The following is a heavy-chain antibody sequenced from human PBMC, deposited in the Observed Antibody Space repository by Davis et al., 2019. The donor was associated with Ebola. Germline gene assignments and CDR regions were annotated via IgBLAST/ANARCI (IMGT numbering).Heavy chain of an antibody. CDR1: GYILTELS. V-gene: IGHV7-4-1*02. Sequence: ASVKVSCKVSGYILTELSIHWVRQAPGQGLEYMGWINTNTGTPTYAQGFTGRFVLSLDTSVSTTYLQITSLKPEDTAVYYCARGDYYGWGSYDYWGQGTLVTVSS. J-gene: IGHJ4*02. D-gene: IGHD3-10*01. CDR3: ARGDYYGWGSYDY. CDR2: INTNTGTP.